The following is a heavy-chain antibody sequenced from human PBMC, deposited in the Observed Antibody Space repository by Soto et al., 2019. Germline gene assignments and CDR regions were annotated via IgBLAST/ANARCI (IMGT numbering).Heavy chain of an antibody. CDR2: IYYSGRT. J-gene: IGHJ1*01. V-gene: IGHV4-59*01. D-gene: IGHD3-22*01. Sequence: QVQLQESGPGLVKPSETLSLTCTVSGASISDYYWTWVRQPPGKGLEWIGYIYYSGRTNYNPSLKVRVTISVNTSKNQFTLRLSSVTAADTAIYYCARDLMGWSSGSSYELFQHWGQGTLVTVSS. CDR1: GASISDYY. CDR3: ARDLMGWSSGSSYELFQH.